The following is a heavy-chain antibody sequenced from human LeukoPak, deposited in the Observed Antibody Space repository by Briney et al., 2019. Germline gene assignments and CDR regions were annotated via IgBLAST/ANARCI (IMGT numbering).Heavy chain of an antibody. J-gene: IGHJ3*02. CDR1: GYTFTNYW. CDR3: ARQLGSRSGYSSGWYRRAFDI. D-gene: IGHD6-19*01. CDR2: SYPGDSDT. Sequence: GESLKISCKASGYTFTNYWIGWVRQMPGKGLEWMGISYPGDSDTRYSPSFEGQVTISADKSIGTAYLEWSSLKTSDTAMYYCARQLGSRSGYSSGWYRRAFDIWGQGTMVTVSS. V-gene: IGHV5-51*01.